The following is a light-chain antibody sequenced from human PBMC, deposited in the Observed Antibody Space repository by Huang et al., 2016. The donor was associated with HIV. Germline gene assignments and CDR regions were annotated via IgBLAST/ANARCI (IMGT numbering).Light chain of an antibody. CDR3: QQSFNVPRT. J-gene: IGKJ1*01. CDR2: AAS. V-gene: IGKV1-39*01. Sequence: DIQMTQSPSSLSASVGDRVTITCRSSHNIGTYLNWYQQKPGKVPNLLIYAASNLQSGVPSRFSVSGSGTDFTLTISSLQPEDFATYYCQQSFNVPRTFGQGTKVEIK. CDR1: HNIGTY.